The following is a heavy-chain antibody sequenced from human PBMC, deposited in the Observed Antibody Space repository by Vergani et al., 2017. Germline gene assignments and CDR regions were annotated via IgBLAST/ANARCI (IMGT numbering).Heavy chain of an antibody. CDR2: ISGSGGST. J-gene: IGHJ4*02. V-gene: IGHV3-23*01. CDR3: AKGGAVAGTSGMGFDY. Sequence: EVQLLESGGGLVQPGGSLRLTCAASEFTFSNYAMNWVRQAPGKGLEWVSAISGSGGSTYYADSVKGRFTISRDNSKNTLYLQMNSLRAEDTAVYYCAKGGAVAGTSGMGFDYWGQGTLVTVSS. CDR1: EFTFSNYA. D-gene: IGHD6-19*01.